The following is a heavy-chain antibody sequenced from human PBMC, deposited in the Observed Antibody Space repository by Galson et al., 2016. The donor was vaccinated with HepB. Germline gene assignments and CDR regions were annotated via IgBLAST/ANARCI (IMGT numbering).Heavy chain of an antibody. V-gene: IGHV4-34*01. CDR2: INHSGNT. J-gene: IGHJ6*02. CDR1: GGSFSGFH. CDR3: ARGAVGYCSSSTCYNYYYGLDV. D-gene: IGHD2-2*02. Sequence: TLSLTCAVYGGSFSGFHWTWIRQAPGRGLEWLGEINHSGNTNYDPSLPNRVTVSVDTSNHRFSLSLSSVTAADSGIYYCARGAVGYCSSSTCYNYYYGLDVWGQGTTVSVSS.